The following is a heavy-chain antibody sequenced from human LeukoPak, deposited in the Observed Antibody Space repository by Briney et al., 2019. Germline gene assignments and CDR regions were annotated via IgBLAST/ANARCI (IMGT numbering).Heavy chain of an antibody. V-gene: IGHV4-38-2*01. D-gene: IGHD5-24*01. CDR2: IYHSGST. J-gene: IGHJ4*02. CDR1: GYSISSGYY. Sequence: SETLSLTXAVSGYSISSGYYWGWIRQPPGKGLEWIGSIYHSGSTYYNPSLKSRVTISVDTSKNQFSLKLSSVTAADTAVYYCARVGVEMANWGQGTLVTVSS. CDR3: ARVGVEMAN.